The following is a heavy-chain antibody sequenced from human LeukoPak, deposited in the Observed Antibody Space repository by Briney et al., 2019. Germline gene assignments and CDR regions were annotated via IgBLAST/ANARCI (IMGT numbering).Heavy chain of an antibody. J-gene: IGHJ4*02. D-gene: IGHD6-19*01. Sequence: GESLKISCKGSGYSFSIHWIAWVRQMPGRGLEWMGIIYPYDSDTRFSPSFQGQVTISVDKSINTAYLQWGSLKASDTAMYYCARSYSSGWEPDYWGQGTLVTVSS. CDR1: GYSFSIHW. V-gene: IGHV5-51*01. CDR3: ARSYSSGWEPDY. CDR2: IYPYDSDT.